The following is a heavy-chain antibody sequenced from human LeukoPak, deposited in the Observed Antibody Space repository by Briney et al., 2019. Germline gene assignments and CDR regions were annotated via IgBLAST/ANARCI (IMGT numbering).Heavy chain of an antibody. Sequence: PSETLSLTCTVSGGSISSYYWSWIRQPPGKGLEWIGYIYYSGSTNYNPSLKSRVTISVDTSKNQFSLKLSSVTAADTAVYYCASSVSWWELSLDYWGQGTLVTVSS. V-gene: IGHV4-59*01. CDR2: IYYSGST. J-gene: IGHJ4*02. D-gene: IGHD1-26*01. CDR3: ASSVSWWELSLDY. CDR1: GGSISSYY.